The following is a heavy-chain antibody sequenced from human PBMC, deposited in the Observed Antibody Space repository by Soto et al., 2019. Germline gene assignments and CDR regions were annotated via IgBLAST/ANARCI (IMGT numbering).Heavy chain of an antibody. CDR2: SIPILGIA. Sequence: QVQLVQSGAEVKKPGCSVKVSCKASGGTFSSYTISWVRQAPGQGLEWMGRSIPILGIANYAQKFQGRVTITADKSTSTAYMELSSLRSEDTAVYYCARVYCGGDCYYYNWFDPWGQGTLVTVSS. J-gene: IGHJ5*02. CDR1: GGTFSSYT. CDR3: ARVYCGGDCYYYNWFDP. D-gene: IGHD2-21*02. V-gene: IGHV1-69*02.